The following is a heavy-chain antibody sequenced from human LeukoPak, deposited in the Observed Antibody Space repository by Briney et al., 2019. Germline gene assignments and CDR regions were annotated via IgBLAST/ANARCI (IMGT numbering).Heavy chain of an antibody. CDR2: ISYDASNE. CDR3: ASKWYCGGDCYYQIDF. J-gene: IGHJ4*02. CDR1: GFTFSSYV. V-gene: IGHV3-30*03. D-gene: IGHD2-21*02. Sequence: TGGSLSLSCAASGFTFSSYVMHWVRQAPGKGLEWVALISYDASNEYYADSVKGRFTISRDNSKNTLYLQMNSLRTEDTAVYYCASKWYCGGDCYYQIDFWGQGTLVTVSS.